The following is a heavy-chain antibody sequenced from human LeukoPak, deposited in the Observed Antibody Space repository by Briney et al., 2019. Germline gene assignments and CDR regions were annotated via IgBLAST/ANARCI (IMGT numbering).Heavy chain of an antibody. CDR2: IYYMVTT. CDR3: ARGETHFYGSGSSNWFDP. Sequence: PSETLSLTCSVSGGSISGYYWSWIRQPPGKGLEWIGYIYYMVTTIYNPSLKSRLTISLDTSKTQFSLNLSSVTAADTAVYYCARGETHFYGSGSSNWFDPWGQGILVTVSS. V-gene: IGHV4-59*08. D-gene: IGHD3-10*01. CDR1: GGSISGYY. J-gene: IGHJ5*02.